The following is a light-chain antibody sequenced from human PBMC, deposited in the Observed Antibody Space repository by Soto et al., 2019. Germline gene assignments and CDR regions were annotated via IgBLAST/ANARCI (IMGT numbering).Light chain of an antibody. V-gene: IGLV1-40*01. J-gene: IGLJ3*02. CDR1: ASNIGAGYD. Sequence: QSVLTQPPSVSGAPGQRVTISCIGSASNIGAGYDVHWYQQLPGTAPKLLLFGNSNRPSGVPDRFSGSNSGTSASLAITGLQADDEADYYCQSDDSGWVFGGGTKLTVL. CDR2: GNS. CDR3: QSDDSGWV.